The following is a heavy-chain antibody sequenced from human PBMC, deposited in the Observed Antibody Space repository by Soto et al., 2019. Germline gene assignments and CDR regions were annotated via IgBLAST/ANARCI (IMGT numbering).Heavy chain of an antibody. CDR1: GGSISSSSYY. CDR2: IYYSGST. J-gene: IGHJ5*02. Sequence: PSETLSLTCTVSGGSISSSSYYWGWIRQPPGKGLEWIGSIYYSGSTYYNPSLKSRVTISVDTSKNQFSLKLSSVTAADTAGYYCARPVPTGDNWFDLWGQGTLVTLSS. V-gene: IGHV4-39*01. CDR3: ARPVPTGDNWFDL. D-gene: IGHD5-12*01.